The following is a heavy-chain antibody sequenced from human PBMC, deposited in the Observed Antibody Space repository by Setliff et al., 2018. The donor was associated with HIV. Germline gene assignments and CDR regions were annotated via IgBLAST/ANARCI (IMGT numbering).Heavy chain of an antibody. CDR1: GESFSGYY. V-gene: IGHV4-4*08. D-gene: IGHD4-17*01. CDR3: ARDRYGDYAYFDY. Sequence: SETLSLTCAVYGESFSGYYWGWIRQPPGKGLEWIGSIYTSGSTNYNPSLKSRVTISVDTSKSQFSLKLSSVTAADTAVYYCARDRYGDYAYFDYWGQGTLVTVS. J-gene: IGHJ4*02. CDR2: IYTSGST.